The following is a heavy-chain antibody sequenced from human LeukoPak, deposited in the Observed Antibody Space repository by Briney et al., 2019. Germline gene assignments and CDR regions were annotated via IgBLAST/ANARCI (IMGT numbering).Heavy chain of an antibody. CDR2: IYHSGSP. Sequence: SETLSLTCAVSGGSISSGGYSWSWIRQPPGKGLEWIGYIYHSGSPYYNPSLKSRVTISVDRSKNQFSLKLSSVTAADTAVYYCARDLNYYDFWSGSSGPWGQGTLVTVSS. J-gene: IGHJ5*02. CDR3: ARDLNYYDFWSGSSGP. D-gene: IGHD3-3*01. CDR1: GGSISSGGYS. V-gene: IGHV4-30-2*01.